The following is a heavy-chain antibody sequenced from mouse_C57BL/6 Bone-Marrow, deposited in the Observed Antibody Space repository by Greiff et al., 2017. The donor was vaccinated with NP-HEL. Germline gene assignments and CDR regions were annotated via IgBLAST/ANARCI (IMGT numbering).Heavy chain of an antibody. J-gene: IGHJ2*01. Sequence: VQLQESGAELARPGASVKLSCKASGYTFTSYGISWVKQRTGQGLEWIGEIYPRSGNTYYNEKFKGKATLTADKSSSTAYMELRSLTSEDSAVYFCARQAIYYGKSDYWGQGTTLTVSS. D-gene: IGHD2-1*01. CDR3: ARQAIYYGKSDY. CDR1: GYTFTSYG. CDR2: IYPRSGNT. V-gene: IGHV1-81*01.